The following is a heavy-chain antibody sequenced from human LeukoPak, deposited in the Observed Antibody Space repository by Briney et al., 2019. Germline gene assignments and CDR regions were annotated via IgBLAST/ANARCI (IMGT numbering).Heavy chain of an antibody. V-gene: IGHV4-61*02. CDR1: GGSINSGTYY. J-gene: IGHJ6*03. Sequence: PSETLSLTCTASGGSINSGTYYWSWIRQPAGKGLEWIGRIYTSGSTNYNPSLKSRVTISVDTSKNQFSLKLSSVTAADTAMYYCARGESSSSPLYYYYYYMDVWGKGTTVTVSS. CDR3: ARGESSSSPLYYYYYYMDV. CDR2: IYTSGST. D-gene: IGHD6-6*01.